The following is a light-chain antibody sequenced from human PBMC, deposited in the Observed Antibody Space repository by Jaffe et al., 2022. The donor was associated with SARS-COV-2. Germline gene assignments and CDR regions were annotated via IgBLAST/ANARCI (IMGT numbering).Light chain of an antibody. V-gene: IGLV1-40*01. CDR1: SSNIGANFD. CDR3: QSYDRGLDAYV. J-gene: IGLJ1*01. CDR2: RNT. Sequence: QSVLTQPPSVSGAPGQSVTISCTGSSSNIGANFDVHWYQHLPGAAPKLLIYRNTNRPSGVPSRFSGSKSGTSASLAVSGLQAEDEADYYCQSYDRGLDAYVFGTGTKVTVL.